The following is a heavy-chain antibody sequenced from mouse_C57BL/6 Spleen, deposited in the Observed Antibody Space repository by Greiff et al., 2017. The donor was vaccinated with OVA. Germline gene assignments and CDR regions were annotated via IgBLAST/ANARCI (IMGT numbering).Heavy chain of an antibody. V-gene: IGHV1-78*01. CDR3: ARESGPYGSSPYFDY. Sequence: QVQLQQSDAELVKPGASVKISCKVSGYTFTDHTIHWMKQRPEQGLEWIGYIYPRDGSTKYNEKFKGKATLTADKSSSTAYMQLNSLTSEDSAVYFCARESGPYGSSPYFDYWGQGTTLTVSS. D-gene: IGHD1-1*01. CDR2: IYPRDGST. CDR1: GYTFTDHT. J-gene: IGHJ2*01.